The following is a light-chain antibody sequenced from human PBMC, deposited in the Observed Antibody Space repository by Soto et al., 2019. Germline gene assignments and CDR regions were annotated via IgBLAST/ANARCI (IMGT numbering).Light chain of an antibody. Sequence: QSVLTQPRSVSGSPGQSVTISCTGTSSDVGGYNYVSWYQQHPGKPPKLIIYEVSNRPSGVSDRFSGSKSGNTASLTISGLQAEDEADYYYSSYTSTSSYVFATGTKVTVL. CDR3: SSYTSTSSYV. V-gene: IGLV2-14*03. CDR1: SSDVGGYNY. J-gene: IGLJ1*01. CDR2: EVS.